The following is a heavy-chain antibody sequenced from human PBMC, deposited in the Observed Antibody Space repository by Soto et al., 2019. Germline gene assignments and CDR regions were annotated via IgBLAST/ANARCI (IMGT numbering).Heavy chain of an antibody. CDR1: GFTFSSYG. J-gene: IGHJ6*02. CDR2: IWYDGSNK. V-gene: IGHV3-33*01. CDR3: ARGCIEAAGIACGMDV. D-gene: IGHD6-13*01. Sequence: PGGSLRLSCAASGFTFSSYGMHWVRQAPGKGLEWVAVIWYDGSNKYYADSVKGRFTISRDNSKNTLYLQMNSLRAEDTAVYYCARGCIEAAGIACGMDVWGQGTTVTVSS.